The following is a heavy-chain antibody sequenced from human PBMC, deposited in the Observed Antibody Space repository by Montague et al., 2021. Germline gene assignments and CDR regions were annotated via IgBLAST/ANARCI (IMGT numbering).Heavy chain of an antibody. V-gene: IGHV4-38-2*02. Sequence: SETLSLTCTVSRSLINSDYYCGWIRQPPGKGLEWMGSVSHGGRTYYNPSLKSRFTISVDTSNNHFSLKLSSVTAADTAMYYCARERDRYYYMDIWGKGTTITVSS. CDR2: VSHGGRT. CDR1: RSLINSDYY. CDR3: ARERDRYYYMDI. J-gene: IGHJ6*03.